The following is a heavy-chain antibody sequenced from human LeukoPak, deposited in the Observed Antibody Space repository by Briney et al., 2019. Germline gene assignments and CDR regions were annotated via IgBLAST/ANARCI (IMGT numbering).Heavy chain of an antibody. Sequence: SETLSLTCTVSGGSISSYYWSWIRQPPGKGLEWIGYIYYSGSTNYNPSLKSRVTISVDTSKNQFSLKLSSVTAADTAVYYCARVRWLGGLDYWGQGTLVTVSS. J-gene: IGHJ4*02. CDR2: IYYSGST. CDR1: GGSISSYY. V-gene: IGHV4-59*12. CDR3: ARVRWLGGLDY. D-gene: IGHD3-10*01.